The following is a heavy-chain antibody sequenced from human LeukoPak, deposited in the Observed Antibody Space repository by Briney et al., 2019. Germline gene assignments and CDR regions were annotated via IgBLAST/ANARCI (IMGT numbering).Heavy chain of an antibody. CDR3: AKGNSGSYLTHFDY. V-gene: IGHV3-23*01. D-gene: IGHD1-26*01. Sequence: GGSLRLSCAASGFTFSSYAMSWVRQAPGKGLEWVSGFSASGGSTYCADSVKGRFTISRDNSKNTLYLQMNSLRAEDTAVYYCAKGNSGSYLTHFDYWGQGTLVTVSS. CDR1: GFTFSSYA. CDR2: FSASGGST. J-gene: IGHJ4*02.